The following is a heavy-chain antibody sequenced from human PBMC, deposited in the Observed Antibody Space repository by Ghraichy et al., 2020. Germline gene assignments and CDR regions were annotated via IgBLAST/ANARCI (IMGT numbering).Heavy chain of an antibody. J-gene: IGHJ4*02. CDR3: AGPWYPHH. V-gene: IGHV3-11*01. D-gene: IGHD6-13*01. CDR2: ISPGGDTI. CDR1: GFTFIDYY. Sequence: GESLRLSCAASGFTFIDYYMSWIRQAPGKELEWVSYISPGGDTIYYADSVKGRFTISRDNARNSLYLQMNSLRAEDTAVYYCAGPWYPHHWGQGTLVTVSS.